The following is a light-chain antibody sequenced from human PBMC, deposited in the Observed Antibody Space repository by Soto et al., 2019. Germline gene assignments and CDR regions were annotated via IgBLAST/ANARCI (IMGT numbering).Light chain of an antibody. Sequence: DIQMTQSPSTLSASVGDRVTITCRASQSISAWLAWYQQKPGKAPKLLIYDASILESGVPSRFSGSGSGTEFSLTISSLQPDDFATYSCQQYSSYRTFGQGPKVDIK. V-gene: IGKV1-5*01. CDR3: QQYSSYRT. J-gene: IGKJ1*01. CDR2: DAS. CDR1: QSISAW.